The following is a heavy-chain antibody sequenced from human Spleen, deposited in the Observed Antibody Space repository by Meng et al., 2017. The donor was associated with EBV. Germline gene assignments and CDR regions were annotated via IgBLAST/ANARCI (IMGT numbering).Heavy chain of an antibody. D-gene: IGHD6-6*01. V-gene: IGHV4-4*02. CDR2: IYHSGST. Sequence: QGPLRGSGPSPGTPSYTRSLTCAVSGGSISSSNWWSWVRQPPGKGLEWIGEIYHSGSTNYNPSLKSRVTISIDKSENQFSLKLTSVTAADTALYYCARDRGAQYSGWFDPWGPGTLVTVSS. CDR3: ARDRGAQYSGWFDP. J-gene: IGHJ5*02. CDR1: GGSISSSNW.